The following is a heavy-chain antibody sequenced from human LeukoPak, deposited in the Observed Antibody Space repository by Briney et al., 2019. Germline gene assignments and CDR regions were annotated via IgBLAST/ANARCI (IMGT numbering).Heavy chain of an antibody. Sequence: ASVKVSCKASGGTFSSYAISWVRQAPGQGLEWMGGIIPIFGTANYAQKFQGRVTITADESTSTAYMELSSLRSEDTAVYYCARGWEVRGVIDRCGMDVWGQGTTVTVSS. D-gene: IGHD3-10*01. V-gene: IGHV1-69*13. CDR2: IIPIFGTA. J-gene: IGHJ6*02. CDR1: GGTFSSYA. CDR3: ARGWEVRGVIDRCGMDV.